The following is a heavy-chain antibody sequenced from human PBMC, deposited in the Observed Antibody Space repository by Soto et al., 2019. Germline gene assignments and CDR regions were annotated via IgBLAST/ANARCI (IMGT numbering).Heavy chain of an antibody. Sequence: GXSXKVSFKASGGTXTTFGIRLVRQAPGQGLEWIGGIIPFFWTARYSQKFEDIITITADESTNTVYMDLRSLTAEYTAIYYCAKSAPMDAGDKYYYDFWGQGALGTVSS. V-gene: IGHV1-69*13. D-gene: IGHD4-17*01. J-gene: IGHJ4*02. CDR3: AKSAPMDAGDKYYYDF. CDR2: IIPFFWTA. CDR1: GGTXTTFG.